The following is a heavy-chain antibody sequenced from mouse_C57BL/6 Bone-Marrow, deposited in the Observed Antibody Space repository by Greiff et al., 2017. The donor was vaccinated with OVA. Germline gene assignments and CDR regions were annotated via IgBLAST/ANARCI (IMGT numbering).Heavy chain of an antibody. V-gene: IGHV7-1*01. J-gene: IGHJ2*01. CDR3: ARDAGENYFDY. CDR1: GFTFSDFY. CDR2: SRNKANDYTT. Sequence: EVQRVESGGGLVQSGRSLRLSCATSGFTFSDFYMEWVRQAPGKGLEWIAASRNKANDYTTEYSASVKGRFIVSRDTSQSILYLQMNALRAEDTAMYYCARDAGENYFDYWGQGTTLTVSS.